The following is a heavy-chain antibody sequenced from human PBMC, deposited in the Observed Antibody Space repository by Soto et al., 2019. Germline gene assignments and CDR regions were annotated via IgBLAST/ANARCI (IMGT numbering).Heavy chain of an antibody. V-gene: IGHV5-10-1*01. CDR1: GYSFTSYW. CDR2: TDPSDSYT. CDR3: ARHRAQYSSSSWPGY. Sequence: GESLKISCKGSGYSFTSYWISWVRQMPGKGLEWMGRTDPSDSYTNYSPSFQGHVTISADKSISTAYLQWSSLKASDTAMYYCARHRAQYSSSSWPGYWGQGTLVTVSS. D-gene: IGHD6-6*01. J-gene: IGHJ4*02.